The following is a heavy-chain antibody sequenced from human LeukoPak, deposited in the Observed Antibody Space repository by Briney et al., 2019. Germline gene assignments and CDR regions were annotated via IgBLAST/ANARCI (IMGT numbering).Heavy chain of an antibody. Sequence: QSGGSLRLSCAASGFTLSSYSMNWVRQAPGKGLEWVSYISGGSSTIYYADSVKGRFTVSRDNAKISLYLLMDTLRAEDTAVYYCARVGSNQWLDYWGQGTLVTVSS. J-gene: IGHJ4*02. D-gene: IGHD6-19*01. CDR2: ISGGSSTI. CDR3: ARVGSNQWLDY. V-gene: IGHV3-48*01. CDR1: GFTLSSYS.